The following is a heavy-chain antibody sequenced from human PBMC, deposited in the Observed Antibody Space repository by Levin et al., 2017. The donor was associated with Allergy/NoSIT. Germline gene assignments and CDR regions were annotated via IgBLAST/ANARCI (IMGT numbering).Heavy chain of an antibody. CDR1: GFTFSSYS. CDR3: ARDRWELPSAFDI. CDR2: ISSSSSTI. D-gene: IGHD1-26*01. Sequence: GESLKISCAASGFTFSSYSMNWVRQAPGKGLEWVSYISSSSSTIYYADSVKGRFTISRDNAKNSLYLQMNSLRAEDTAVYYCARDRWELPSAFDIWGQGTMVTVSS. V-gene: IGHV3-48*01. J-gene: IGHJ3*02.